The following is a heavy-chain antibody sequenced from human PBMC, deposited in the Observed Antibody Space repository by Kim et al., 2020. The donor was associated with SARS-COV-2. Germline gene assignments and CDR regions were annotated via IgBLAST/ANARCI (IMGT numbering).Heavy chain of an antibody. Sequence: YHNPSLTSRVTISVDATKIQFGLKLSSVTAADTAVYYCARRTAVAGPDSWGQGPLVTVSS. V-gene: IGHV4-39*01. CDR3: ARRTAVAGPDS. J-gene: IGHJ5*01. D-gene: IGHD6-19*01.